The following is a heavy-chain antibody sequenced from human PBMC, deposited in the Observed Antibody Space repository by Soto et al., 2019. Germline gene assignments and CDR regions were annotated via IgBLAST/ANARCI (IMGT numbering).Heavy chain of an antibody. Sequence: QITLNESGPTQVKPRQTLTLTCTFSGFSLTTSGVGVGWIRQSPGKAPEWLALIYWDDDKRYSPCLKRRLTITKDTPKNQVVLTMADLDPADTATYYCAHRVLRTVFGLVTTTAIYFDFWGQGTPVAVSS. CDR2: IYWDDDK. J-gene: IGHJ4*02. CDR1: GFSLTTSGVG. D-gene: IGHD3-3*01. V-gene: IGHV2-5*02. CDR3: AHRVLRTVFGLVTTTAIYFDF.